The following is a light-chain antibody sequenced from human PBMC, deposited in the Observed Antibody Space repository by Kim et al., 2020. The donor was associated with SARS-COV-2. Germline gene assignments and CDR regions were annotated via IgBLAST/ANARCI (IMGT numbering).Light chain of an antibody. CDR3: QQYDNWPPLT. CDR2: GAS. V-gene: IGKV3-15*01. CDR1: QSVSNN. J-gene: IGKJ4*01. Sequence: EIVMTQSPATLSVSPGERATLSCRASQSVSNNLAWYQQKPGQAPRVLIYGASTRATGIPARFSGSGSETEFTLTISSLQSEDFAVYYCQQYDNWPPLTFGGGTKVDIK.